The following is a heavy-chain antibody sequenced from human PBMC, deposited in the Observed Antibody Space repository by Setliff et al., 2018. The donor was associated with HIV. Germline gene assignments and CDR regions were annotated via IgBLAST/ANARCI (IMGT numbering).Heavy chain of an antibody. J-gene: IGHJ3*02. Sequence: GGSLRLSCAASGFTFSSYAMHWVRQAPGKGLEWVAVISYDGSNKFYADSVKGRFTISRDNTNNSLYLHMNSLRAEDTAVYYCARAAAYFNFWTGYHPHAFDIWGQGTMVTVSS. CDR2: ISYDGSNK. V-gene: IGHV3-30*04. CDR1: GFTFSSYA. CDR3: ARAAAYFNFWTGYHPHAFDI. D-gene: IGHD3-3*01.